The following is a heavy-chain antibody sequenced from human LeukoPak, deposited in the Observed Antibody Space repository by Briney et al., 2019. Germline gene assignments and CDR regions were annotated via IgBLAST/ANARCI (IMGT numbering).Heavy chain of an antibody. CDR1: GYTLTELS. CDR2: FDPEDGET. V-gene: IGHV1-24*01. D-gene: IGHD5-24*01. Sequence: AASVKVSCKVSGYTLTELSMHWVRQAPGKGLEWMGGFDPEDGETIYAQKFQGRVTMTEDTSTDTAYMELSSLRSEDTAVYYCATGDGSPGYFDYWGQGTLVTVSS. J-gene: IGHJ4*02. CDR3: ATGDGSPGYFDY.